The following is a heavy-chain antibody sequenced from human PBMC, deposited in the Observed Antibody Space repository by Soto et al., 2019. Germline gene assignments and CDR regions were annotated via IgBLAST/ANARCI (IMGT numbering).Heavy chain of an antibody. J-gene: IGHJ6*02. CDR3: ARDRGCAAGPYYYYYGMDV. Sequence: GGSLRLSCAASGFTFSSYSMNWVRQAPGKGLEWVSSISSRSSYIYYADSVKGRFTISRDNAKNSLYLQMNSLRAEDTAVYSCARDRGCAAGPYYYYYGMDVWGQGSTVTVSS. CDR1: GFTFSSYS. V-gene: IGHV3-21*01. D-gene: IGHD6-13*01. CDR2: ISSRSSYI.